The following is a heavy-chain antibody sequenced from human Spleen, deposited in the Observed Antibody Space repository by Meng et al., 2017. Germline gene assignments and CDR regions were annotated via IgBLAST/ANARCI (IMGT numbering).Heavy chain of an antibody. D-gene: IGHD1-1*01. V-gene: IGHV4-61*03. J-gene: IGHJ5*02. CDR2: IYYTGST. CDR3: ARDPHTTGTYDL. Sequence: GYAQGVGMPWQTPALTGLVSCDSVTSGNDYWRWIRQHPGKGPEWIGYIYYTGSTNYNPSLKSRLTMSIDTSKNRFSLKLTSVTAADTAVYYCARDPHTTGTYDLWGQGTLVTVSS. CDR1: CDSVTSGNDY.